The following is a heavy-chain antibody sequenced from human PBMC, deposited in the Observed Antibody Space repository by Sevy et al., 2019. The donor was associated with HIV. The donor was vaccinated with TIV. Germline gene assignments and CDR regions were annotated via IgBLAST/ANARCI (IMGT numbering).Heavy chain of an antibody. D-gene: IGHD5-12*01. Sequence: SETLSLTCTVSGGSISSYYWSWIRQPPGKGLEWIGYIYYSGSTNYNPSLKSRVTISVDTSKNQFSLKLSSVTAADTAVYYCARGYGGYVGSYGMDVWGQRTTVTVSS. CDR3: ARGYGGYVGSYGMDV. V-gene: IGHV4-59*01. CDR1: GGSISSYY. J-gene: IGHJ6*02. CDR2: IYYSGST.